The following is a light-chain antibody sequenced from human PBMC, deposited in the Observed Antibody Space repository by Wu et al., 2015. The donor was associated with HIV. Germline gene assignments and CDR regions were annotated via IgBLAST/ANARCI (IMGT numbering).Light chain of an antibody. CDR3: QQYGSSPVT. J-gene: IGKJ1*01. CDR2: GAS. Sequence: EIVMTQSPGTLSLSPGERATLSCRASQSVSNNYVAWYQQKAGRAPRLLIFGASNRATAVPDRFSGSGSGTVFTLTISRLDPEDLAVFYCQQYGSSPVTFGLGTKVEIK. V-gene: IGKV3-20*01. CDR1: QSVSNNY.